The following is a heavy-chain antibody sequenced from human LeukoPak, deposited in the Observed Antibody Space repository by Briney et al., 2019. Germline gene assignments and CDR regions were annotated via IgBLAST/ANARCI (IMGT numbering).Heavy chain of an antibody. CDR2: ISYSGST. Sequence: SETLSLACTVSGGSISSGAYYWSWIRQHPGKGLEWIGYISYSGSTYYNPSLKSRVTISVDMSKNQFSLKLSSVTAADTAVYYCARDLGADGYNLRNWFDPWGQGTLVTVSS. J-gene: IGHJ5*02. CDR3: ARDLGADGYNLRNWFDP. V-gene: IGHV4-31*03. D-gene: IGHD5-24*01. CDR1: GGSISSGAYY.